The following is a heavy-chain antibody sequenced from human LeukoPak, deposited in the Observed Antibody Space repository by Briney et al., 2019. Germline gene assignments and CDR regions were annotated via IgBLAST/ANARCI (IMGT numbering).Heavy chain of an antibody. CDR1: GFTFSSYD. Sequence: GGSLRLSCAASGFTFSSYDMHWVRQATGKGLEWVSAIGTAGDTYYPGSVKGRFTISRENAKNSLYLQMNGLRAGDTAVYYCARVLWGYYDSSGYYYSAYYGMDVWGQGTTVTVSS. V-gene: IGHV3-13*01. J-gene: IGHJ6*02. D-gene: IGHD3-22*01. CDR2: IGTAGDT. CDR3: ARVLWGYYDSSGYYYSAYYGMDV.